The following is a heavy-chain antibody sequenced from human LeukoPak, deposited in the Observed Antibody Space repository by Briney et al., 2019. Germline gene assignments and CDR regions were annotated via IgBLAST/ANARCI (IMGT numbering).Heavy chain of an antibody. Sequence: SEAKSLNRAGRRGIEKRTTYCWGWIRQPPGKGLEWIGSIFYSGRTYYNPSLMSRVTISVDTSKNQFSLKLSPVTAADTAVYYCARHESSSGWYWWSDPWGQGTLVTVSS. V-gene: IGHV4-39*01. CDR3: ARHESSSGWYWWSDP. CDR1: RGIEKRTTYC. J-gene: IGHJ5*02. D-gene: IGHD6-19*01. CDR2: IFYSGRT.